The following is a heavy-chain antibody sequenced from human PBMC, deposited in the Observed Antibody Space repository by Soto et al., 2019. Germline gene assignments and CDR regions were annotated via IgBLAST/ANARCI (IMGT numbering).Heavy chain of an antibody. V-gene: IGHV4-34*01. J-gene: IGHJ4*02. CDR1: GGSFSGYY. Sequence: QVQLQQWGAGLLKPSETLSLTCAVYGGSFSGYYWSWIRQPPGKGLEWIGEINHSGSTNYNPSLKSRVTISVDTSKNHFSLKLSSVTAADTAVYYCARGNRDIVVVVAATNFDYWGQGTLVTVSS. D-gene: IGHD2-15*01. CDR3: ARGNRDIVVVVAATNFDY. CDR2: INHSGST.